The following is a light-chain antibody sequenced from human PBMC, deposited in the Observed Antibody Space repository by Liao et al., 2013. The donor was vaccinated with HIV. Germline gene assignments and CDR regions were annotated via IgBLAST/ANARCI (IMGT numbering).Light chain of an antibody. V-gene: IGLV3-25*03. J-gene: IGLJ2*01. CDR1: NIGIKA. CDR3: QSADSSGTFE. CDR2: KDS. Sequence: SYVLTQPPSVSVAPGKTARITCGGNNIGIKAVHWHQQKPGQAPVLVIYKDSERPSGIPERFSGSSSGTTVTLTISGVQAEDEADYYCQSADSSGTFEFGGGTKLTVL.